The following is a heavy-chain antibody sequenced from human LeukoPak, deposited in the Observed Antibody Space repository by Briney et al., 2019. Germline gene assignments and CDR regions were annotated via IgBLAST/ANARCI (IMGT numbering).Heavy chain of an antibody. CDR1: GFTFCSYA. CDR3: AKEAIFGVGHSDY. CDR2: ISGSGGST. D-gene: IGHD3-3*01. V-gene: IGHV3-23*01. Sequence: GGSLELSCAASGFTFCSYAMSWVRQAPGEGLEWVSAISGSGGSTYYADSVKGRFTISRDNSKNTLYLQMNSLRAEDTAVYYCAKEAIFGVGHSDYWGQGTLVTVSS. J-gene: IGHJ4*02.